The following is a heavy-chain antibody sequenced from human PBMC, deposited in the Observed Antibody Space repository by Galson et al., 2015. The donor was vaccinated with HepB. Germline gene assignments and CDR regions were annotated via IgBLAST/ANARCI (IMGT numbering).Heavy chain of an antibody. V-gene: IGHV5-51*03. CDR3: ARRGDWNYDY. CDR1: GYSFTSYY. Sequence: QSGAEVKKPGESLKISCKVSGYSFTSYYIGWVRQTPGKGLEWMGIIFPGDSDTMYSPSFQGQVTISADKSISTAYLQWSSLKASDTAIYFCARRGDWNYDYWGQGTLITVSS. D-gene: IGHD1-7*01. CDR2: IFPGDSDT. J-gene: IGHJ4*02.